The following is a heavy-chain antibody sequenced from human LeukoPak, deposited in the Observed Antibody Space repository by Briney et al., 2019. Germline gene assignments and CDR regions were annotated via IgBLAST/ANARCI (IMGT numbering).Heavy chain of an antibody. CDR3: AGEPSGEDAFDI. V-gene: IGHV4-34*01. Sequence: SESLSLTCAVYGGSFSGYYWGWIRQPPGKGLEWIGSIYYSGSTYYNPSLKSRVTISVDTSKNQFSLKLSSVTAADTAVYYRAGEPSGEDAFDIWGKGKMVTAFS. CDR1: GGSFSGYY. D-gene: IGHD3-16*01. J-gene: IGHJ3*02. CDR2: IYYSGST.